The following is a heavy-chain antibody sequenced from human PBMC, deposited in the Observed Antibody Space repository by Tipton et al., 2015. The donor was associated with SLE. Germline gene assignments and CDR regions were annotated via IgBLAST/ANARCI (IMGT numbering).Heavy chain of an antibody. CDR3: ASPPGAFDI. J-gene: IGHJ3*02. V-gene: IGHV4-34*01. Sequence: TLSLTCAVYGGSFSGYYWSWIRQPPGKGLEWIGEINHSGSTNYNPSLKSRVTISVDTSKNQFSLELSSVTAADTAVYYCASPPGAFDIWGQGTMVTVSS. CDR1: GGSFSGYY. CDR2: INHSGST.